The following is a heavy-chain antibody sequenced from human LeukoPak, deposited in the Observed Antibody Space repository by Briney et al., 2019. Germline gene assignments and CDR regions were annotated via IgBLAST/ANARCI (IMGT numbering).Heavy chain of an antibody. Sequence: ASVKVSCKASGYTFTGYYMHWVRQAPGHGLEWMGWINPNSGGTNYAQKFQGRVTMTRDTSISTAYMELSRLRSDDTAVYYCAREGSITMVRGVILYYYYYMDVWGKGTTVTISS. CDR1: GYTFTGYY. J-gene: IGHJ6*03. V-gene: IGHV1-2*02. CDR2: INPNSGGT. D-gene: IGHD3-10*01. CDR3: AREGSITMVRGVILYYYYYMDV.